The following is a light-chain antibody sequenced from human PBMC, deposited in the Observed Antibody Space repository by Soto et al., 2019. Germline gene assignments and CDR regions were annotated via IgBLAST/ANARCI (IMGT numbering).Light chain of an antibody. J-gene: IGKJ4*01. CDR2: GAS. V-gene: IGKV3-20*01. Sequence: EIVLTQSPGTLSVSPGGRATLSCRSSESVSDNYLAWYQQRSGQAPRLVIYGASSRASAVPDRFSGSGSGADFTLTVSRLEPEDFAVYYCQQYGASPLTFGGGTKVDIK. CDR3: QQYGASPLT. CDR1: ESVSDNY.